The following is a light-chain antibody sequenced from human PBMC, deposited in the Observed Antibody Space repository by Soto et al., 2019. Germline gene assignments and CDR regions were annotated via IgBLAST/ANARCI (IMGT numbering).Light chain of an antibody. CDR3: QPYVTSRRT. Sequence: EFVWTQSPGTLSLSPGERCTLSCRASLSVSGSQLAWYQQKPGQPPRLLIYGASSRAAGITDRFSGSGSGTDFTLTINRLEPEDFAVYYCQPYVTSRRTVGPGTKVEIK. CDR1: LSVSGSQ. J-gene: IGKJ1*01. V-gene: IGKV3-20*01. CDR2: GAS.